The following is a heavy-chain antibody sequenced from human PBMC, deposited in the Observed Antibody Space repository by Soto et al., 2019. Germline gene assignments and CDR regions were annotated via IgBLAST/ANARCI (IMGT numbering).Heavy chain of an antibody. V-gene: IGHV1-69*06. CDR2: IIPIFGTA. D-gene: IGHD3-3*01. CDR3: ATWTGITIFGVVIISPYDAFDI. Sequence: SVKVSCKASGGTFSSYAISWVRQAPGQGLEWMGGIIPIFGTANYARKFQGRVTITADKSTSTAYMELSSLRSEDTAVYYCATWTGITIFGVVIISPYDAFDIWGQGTMVTVS. J-gene: IGHJ3*02. CDR1: GGTFSSYA.